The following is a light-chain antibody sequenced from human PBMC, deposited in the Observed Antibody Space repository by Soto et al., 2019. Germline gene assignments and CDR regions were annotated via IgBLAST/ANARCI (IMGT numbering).Light chain of an antibody. CDR1: SSDVGGYAY. V-gene: IGLV2-14*01. J-gene: IGLJ2*01. CDR3: SSYTSSTTPG. Sequence: QSALTQPASVSGSPGQTITISCTGTSSDVGGYAYVSWYQQYPGKVPKLVISEVSNRPSGVSHRFSGSRSGNTASLTISGLQAEDEADYHCSSYTSSTTPGFGGGTKLTVL. CDR2: EVS.